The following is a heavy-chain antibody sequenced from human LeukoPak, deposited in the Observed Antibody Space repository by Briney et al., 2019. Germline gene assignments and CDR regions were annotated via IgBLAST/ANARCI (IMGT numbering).Heavy chain of an antibody. CDR1: GGSISSGDYY. D-gene: IGHD1-26*01. V-gene: IGHV4-30-4*01. CDR3: ARDVYSGSYFDY. J-gene: IGHJ4*02. CDR2: IYYSGST. Sequence: NPSETLSLTCTVSGGSISSGDYYWSWIRQPPGKGLEWIGYIYYSGSTYYNPSLKSRVTISVDTSKNQFSLKLSSVTAADTAVYYCARDVYSGSYFDYWGQGTLVTVSS.